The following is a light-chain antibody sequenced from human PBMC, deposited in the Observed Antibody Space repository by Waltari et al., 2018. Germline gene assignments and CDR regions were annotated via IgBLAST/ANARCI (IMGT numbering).Light chain of an antibody. CDR1: KLGDEY. Sequence: SFELTQPPSVSVSPGQTASISCSGDKLGDEYVCWYQQKPGQSPLLVINEVNQRRSGIPERFAGSNSGNTATLTISGTQAVDEADYYCQAWVSSTGVVFGGGTKLTVL. CDR3: QAWVSSTGVV. CDR2: EVN. J-gene: IGLJ2*01. V-gene: IGLV3-1*01.